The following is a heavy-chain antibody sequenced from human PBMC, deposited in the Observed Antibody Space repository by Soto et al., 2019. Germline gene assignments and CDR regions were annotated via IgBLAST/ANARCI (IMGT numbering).Heavy chain of an antibody. CDR3: ERGLSSTARKLYNEFDG. CDR2: LNPNSGVT. D-gene: IGHD3-10*01. J-gene: IGHJ5*01. Sequence: ASVKVSCKASGYTFTGYYMHWVRQAPGQGLEWMGLLNPNSGVTNYAQKFPGRVTMTRDTSISTAYMELSRLRSDDTAVYYCERGLSSTARKLYNEFDGCGHGTLLTVSS. CDR1: GYTFTGYY. V-gene: IGHV1-2*02.